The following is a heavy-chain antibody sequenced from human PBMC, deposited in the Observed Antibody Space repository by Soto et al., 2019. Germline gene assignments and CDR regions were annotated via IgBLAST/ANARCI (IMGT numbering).Heavy chain of an antibody. CDR1: GYSLSEIS. CDR2: LDPEDDET. Sequence: GASVKVSCKVSGYSLSEISIHWVRQVPGKGLEWMGGLDPEDDETVYAQRFQGRLTVTEDTSTDTASLEMSSLRSDDTAVYYCVTGAAAATDSFDVWGQGTMVTVSS. J-gene: IGHJ3*01. V-gene: IGHV1-24*01. CDR3: VTGAAAATDSFDV. D-gene: IGHD6-25*01.